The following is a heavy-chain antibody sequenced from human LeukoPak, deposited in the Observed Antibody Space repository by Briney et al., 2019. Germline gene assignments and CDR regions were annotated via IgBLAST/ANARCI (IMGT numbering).Heavy chain of an antibody. V-gene: IGHV4-4*07. CDR3: ARVISGTYWD. J-gene: IGHJ4*02. D-gene: IGHD1-26*01. CDR1: GGSISRYY. Sequence: NPSETLSLTCTVSGGSISRYYWSWIRQPAGKGLEWIGRVYTSGSTTYNPSLKSRVTMSIDTSKNQFSLQLNSVTPEDTAVYYCARVISGTYWDWGQGTLVTVSS. CDR2: VYTSGST.